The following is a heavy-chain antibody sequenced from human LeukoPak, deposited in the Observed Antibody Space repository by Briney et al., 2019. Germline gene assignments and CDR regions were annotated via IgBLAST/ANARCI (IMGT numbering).Heavy chain of an antibody. Sequence: ASVKVSCKASGYTFTGYYMHWVRQAPGQGLEWMGWINPNSGGTNYAQKFQGRVTISVDTSKNQFSLKLSSATAADTAVYYCARGGYYGLGNDFRFDPWGQGTLVTVSS. CDR2: INPNSGGT. J-gene: IGHJ5*02. D-gene: IGHD3-10*01. CDR1: GYTFTGYY. V-gene: IGHV1-2*02. CDR3: ARGGYYGLGNDFRFDP.